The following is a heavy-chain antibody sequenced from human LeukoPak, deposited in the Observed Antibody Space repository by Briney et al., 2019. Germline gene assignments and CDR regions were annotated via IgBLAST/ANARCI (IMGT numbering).Heavy chain of an antibody. D-gene: IGHD5-18*01. Sequence: ASVKVSCKASGCPFTDYHMHWVRQAPGQGLEWMGWINPNRGGTDYAQKFQGRVTMTRDTSISTAYMELSRLRYDDTAVYYCASGYRLRNWGQGTLVTVSS. CDR2: INPNRGGT. J-gene: IGHJ4*02. CDR1: GCPFTDYH. V-gene: IGHV1-2*02. CDR3: ASGYRLRN.